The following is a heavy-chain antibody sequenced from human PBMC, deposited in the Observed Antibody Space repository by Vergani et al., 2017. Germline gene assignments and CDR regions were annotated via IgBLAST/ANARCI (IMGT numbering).Heavy chain of an antibody. CDR3: ARGKYNSGDYYYYYGLDV. Sequence: QVQLQESGPGLVKPSQTLSLTCTVSGGPISSGSYYWSWIGQPAGKGLEWIGRIYTSGSTNYNPSLKSRVTISVDTSKNQFSLKVTSVTAADTAVYFCARGKYNSGDYYYYYGLDVWGQGTTATVSS. V-gene: IGHV4-61*02. CDR2: IYTSGST. CDR1: GGPISSGSYY. D-gene: IGHD3-22*01. J-gene: IGHJ6*02.